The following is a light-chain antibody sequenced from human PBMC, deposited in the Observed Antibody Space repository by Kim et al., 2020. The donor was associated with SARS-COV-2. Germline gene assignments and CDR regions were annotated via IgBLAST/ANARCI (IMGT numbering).Light chain of an antibody. V-gene: IGLV6-57*02. CDR3: QSYNRDNVV. CDR2: DDD. Sequence: GMTVTSSCSGSSGSIDDNYVQWYQQRPGGVPTTVIYDDDQRPSGVSVRFSGSIDNSSNSASLTISGLRTEDEADYYCQSYNRDNVVFGGGTQLTVL. J-gene: IGLJ2*01. CDR1: SGSIDDNY.